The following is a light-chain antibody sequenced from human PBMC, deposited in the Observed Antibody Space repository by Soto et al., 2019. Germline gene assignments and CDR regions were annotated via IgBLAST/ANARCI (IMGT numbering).Light chain of an antibody. CDR1: SSNIGSNT. Sequence: QSVLTQAPSASGTPGQRVTISCSGSSSNIGSNTVNWYQQLPGTAPKLLIYSNSQRPSGVPDRFSGSKSGTSASLAISGLQSDDEAYYYSAAWDDSLNGYVFGTVTKLTVL. V-gene: IGLV1-44*01. CDR2: SNS. CDR3: AAWDDSLNGYV. J-gene: IGLJ1*01.